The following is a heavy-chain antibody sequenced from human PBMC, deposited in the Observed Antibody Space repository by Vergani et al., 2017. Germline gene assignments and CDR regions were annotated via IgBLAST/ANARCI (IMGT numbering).Heavy chain of an antibody. Sequence: QVQLVESGGGLVKPGGSLRLSCAASGFTFSDYYMSWIRQAPGKGLEWVSYISSSGSTIYYADSVKGRFTISRDNAKNSLYLQMNSLRAEDTAVYYCARAVYNWNDVDPHTYYYYMDVWGKGTTVTVSS. CDR1: GFTFSDYY. D-gene: IGHD1-20*01. V-gene: IGHV3-11*01. CDR3: ARAVYNWNDVDPHTYYYYMDV. CDR2: ISSSGSTI. J-gene: IGHJ6*03.